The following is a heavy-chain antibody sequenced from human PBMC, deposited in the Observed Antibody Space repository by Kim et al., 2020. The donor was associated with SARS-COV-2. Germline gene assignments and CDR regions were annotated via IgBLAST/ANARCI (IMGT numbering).Heavy chain of an antibody. D-gene: IGHD1-26*01. V-gene: IGHV4-59*01. Sequence: SETLSLTCTVSGGSINNFYWSWIRQPPGKGLEWIGYIYYSGTTNYNPSLKSRVTISVDASNNQVSLKLNSVTTSDTAVYYCARGRWSLDYWGQGTLVTVSS. CDR2: IYYSGTT. J-gene: IGHJ4*02. CDR3: ARGRWSLDY. CDR1: GGSINNFY.